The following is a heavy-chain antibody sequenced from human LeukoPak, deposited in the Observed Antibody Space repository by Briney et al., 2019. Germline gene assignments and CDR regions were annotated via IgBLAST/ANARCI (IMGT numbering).Heavy chain of an antibody. J-gene: IGHJ6*03. V-gene: IGHV3-48*03. Sequence: PGRSLRLSCAVSGFTFSDYEMTWVRQAPGKGLEWISFITSSGATKYYADSVRGRFAISRDNANNSLYLLVDSLRADDTAVYFCARILGNNYYYYYMDVWGKGTTVTVSS. CDR3: ARILGNNYYYYYMDV. CDR2: ITSSGATK. CDR1: GFTFSDYE.